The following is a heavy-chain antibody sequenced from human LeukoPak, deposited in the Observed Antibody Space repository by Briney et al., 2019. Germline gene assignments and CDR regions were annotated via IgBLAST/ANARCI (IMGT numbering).Heavy chain of an antibody. CDR3: ARREMGRGYSYGTYDY. J-gene: IGHJ4*02. D-gene: IGHD5-18*01. V-gene: IGHV1-69*05. CDR2: IIPIFGTA. CDR1: GGTFSSYA. Sequence: ASVKVSCKASGGTFSSYAISWVRRAPGQGLEWMGGIIPIFGTANYAQKFQGRVTITTDESTSTAYMELSSLRSEDTAVYYCARREMGRGYSYGTYDYWGQGTLVTVSS.